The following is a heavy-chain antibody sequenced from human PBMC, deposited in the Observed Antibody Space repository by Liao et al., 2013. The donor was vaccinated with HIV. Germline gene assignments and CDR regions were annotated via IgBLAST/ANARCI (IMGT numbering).Heavy chain of an antibody. Sequence: QVHLQESGPGLVKPSETLSLTCTVSGGSITSYYWSWIRQPPGKGLEWLGCIYDSGSANYDPSLRSRVTMSVDTSKNQFSLKMYFVTAADTAVYYCARGDLAVAGQLVYWGQGTLVTVSS. CDR1: GGSITSYY. J-gene: IGHJ4*02. D-gene: IGHD6-19*01. V-gene: IGHV4-59*01. CDR3: ARGDLAVAGQLVY. CDR2: IYDSGSA.